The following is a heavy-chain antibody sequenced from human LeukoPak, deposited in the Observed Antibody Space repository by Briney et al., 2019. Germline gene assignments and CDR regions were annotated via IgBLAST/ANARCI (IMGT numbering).Heavy chain of an antibody. Sequence: GGSLRLSCATSGFTFSSYWMHWVRQAPGKGLVWVSRINSDGSSITYADSVKGRFTISRDNAKNTLFLQMNSLRVEDTAVYYCAREGRVSGYDFDCWGQGTLVTVSS. CDR2: INSDGSSI. CDR3: AREGRVSGYDFDC. V-gene: IGHV3-74*03. J-gene: IGHJ4*02. CDR1: GFTFSSYW. D-gene: IGHD5-12*01.